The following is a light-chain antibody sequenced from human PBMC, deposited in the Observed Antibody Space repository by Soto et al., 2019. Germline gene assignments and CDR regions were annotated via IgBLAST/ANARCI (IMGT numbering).Light chain of an antibody. J-gene: IGKJ5*01. Sequence: DILMTQSPLSLPVTPGEPASISCRSSQSLLHSNGYNYFDWYLQKAGQSPKLLIYLGFNRASGVPDRFSGSGSGTDFTLKISRGEAEDVWVYYCMQALQTPLTFGQGTRREIK. V-gene: IGKV2-28*01. CDR1: QSLLHSNGYNY. CDR2: LGF. CDR3: MQALQTPLT.